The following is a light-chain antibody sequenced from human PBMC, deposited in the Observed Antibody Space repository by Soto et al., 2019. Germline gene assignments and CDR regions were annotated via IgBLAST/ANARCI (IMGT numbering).Light chain of an antibody. CDR1: ESISSW. CDR2: KAS. V-gene: IGKV1-5*03. CDR3: QQYHSYPWT. J-gene: IGKJ1*01. Sequence: DIQMTQSPSTLSASLGDRVTITCRASESISSWLAWYQQKPGKAPTLLIYKASSLESGVPSRFSGSVSGTGFTLAIRSLQPDDFATYYCQQYHSYPWTFDQGTKVEIK.